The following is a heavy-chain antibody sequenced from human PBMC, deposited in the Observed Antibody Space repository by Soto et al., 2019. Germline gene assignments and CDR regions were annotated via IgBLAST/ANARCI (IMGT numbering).Heavy chain of an antibody. J-gene: IGHJ4*02. CDR3: ASLGYCSGGSCYG. CDR1: GGPFTSYT. Sequence: QVQLVQSGAEVKKPGSSWKFSCKASGGPFTSYTISWGGQPPGQGLEWMGRIIPILGIANYAQKFQGRVTITADKSTSTAYMELSSLRSEDTAVYYCASLGYCSGGSCYGWGQGTLVTVSS. CDR2: IIPILGIA. V-gene: IGHV1-69*02. D-gene: IGHD2-15*01.